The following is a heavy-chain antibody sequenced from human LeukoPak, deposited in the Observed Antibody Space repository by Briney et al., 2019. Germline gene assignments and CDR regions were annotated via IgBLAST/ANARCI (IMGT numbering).Heavy chain of an antibody. CDR3: AKTLHYGMDV. J-gene: IGHJ6*02. V-gene: IGHV3-7*05. CDR1: GFTFSSYW. Sequence: PGGSLRLSCAASGFTFSSYWMNWVRQAPGKGLEWVANINQDGNGKYYVDSVKGRFTISRDNAKNSLYLQVNSLRAEDTAVYYCAKTLHYGMDVWGQGTTVTVSS. CDR2: INQDGNGK. D-gene: IGHD2-15*01.